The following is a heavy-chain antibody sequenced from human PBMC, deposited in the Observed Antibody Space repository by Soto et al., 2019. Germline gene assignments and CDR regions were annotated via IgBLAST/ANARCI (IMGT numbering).Heavy chain of an antibody. J-gene: IGHJ5*02. CDR3: ARVSLTTKNWFDP. CDR1: GGSISSGGYY. V-gene: IGHV4-31*03. D-gene: IGHD4-4*01. CDR2: IYYSGST. Sequence: QVQLQESGPGLVKPSQTLSLTCTVSGGSISSGGYYWSWIRQHPGKGLEWIGYIYYSGSTYYNPSRKSRVTISVDPSQNQFALKLSSVTAADTSVYYCARVSLTTKNWFDPWGQGTLVTVSS.